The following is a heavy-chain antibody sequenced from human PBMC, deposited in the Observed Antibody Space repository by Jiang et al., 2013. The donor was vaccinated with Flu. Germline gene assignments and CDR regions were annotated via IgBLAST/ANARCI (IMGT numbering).Heavy chain of an antibody. V-gene: IGHV4-34*01. CDR2: INHSGST. D-gene: IGHD3-10*01. J-gene: IGHJ6*03. Sequence: LLKPSETLSLTCAVYGGSFSGYYWSWIRQPPGKGLEWIGEINHSGSTNYNPSLKSRVTISVDTSKNQFSLKLSSVTAADTAVYYCAGHPYLLLWFGTSRRYYYYMDV. CDR3: AGHPYLLLWFGTSRRYYYYMDV. CDR1: GGSFSGYY.